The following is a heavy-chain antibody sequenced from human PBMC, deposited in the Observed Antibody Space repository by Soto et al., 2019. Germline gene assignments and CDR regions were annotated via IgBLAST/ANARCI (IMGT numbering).Heavy chain of an antibody. J-gene: IGHJ4*02. D-gene: IGHD3-22*01. Sequence: QVQLVESGGGVVQPGRSLRLSCAASGFTFSSYAMHWVRQAPGKGLEWVAVISYDGSNKYYADSVKGRFTISRDNSKNTLYLQMNSLRAEDTAVYYCARRRDSSGLPPIDYWGQGTLVTVSS. CDR2: ISYDGSNK. CDR3: ARRRDSSGLPPIDY. CDR1: GFTFSSYA. V-gene: IGHV3-30-3*01.